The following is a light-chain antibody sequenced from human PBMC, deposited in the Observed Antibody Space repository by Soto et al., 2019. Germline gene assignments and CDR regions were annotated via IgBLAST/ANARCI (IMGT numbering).Light chain of an antibody. Sequence: DIQMTQSPSSLSASVGDRVTITCRASQSVSTYLNWYQQKPGKAPTLLIYSASTLQSGVPSRFSGSGSGTDFILTISSLQPEDFATYFCQQSFGLPLTFAGGTKVEMK. J-gene: IGKJ4*01. V-gene: IGKV1-39*01. CDR2: SAS. CDR3: QQSFGLPLT. CDR1: QSVSTY.